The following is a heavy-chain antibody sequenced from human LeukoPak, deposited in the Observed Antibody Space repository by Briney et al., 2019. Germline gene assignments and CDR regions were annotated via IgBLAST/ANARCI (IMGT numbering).Heavy chain of an antibody. V-gene: IGHV3-73*01. D-gene: IGHD6-13*01. CDR3: TRRILAAAGYYYYIDV. Sequence: GGSLRLSCAASGFTFSGSAMHWVRQASGKGLEWVGRIRSKASSYATAYAASVKGRFTISRDDSKNTAYLQMNSLKTEDTAVYYCTRRILAAAGYYYYIDVWGKGTTVTVSS. CDR1: GFTFSGSA. J-gene: IGHJ6*03. CDR2: IRSKASSYAT.